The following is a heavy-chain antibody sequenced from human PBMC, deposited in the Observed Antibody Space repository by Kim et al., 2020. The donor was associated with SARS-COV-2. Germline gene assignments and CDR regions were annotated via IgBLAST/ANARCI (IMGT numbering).Heavy chain of an antibody. V-gene: IGHV4-39*01. Sequence: SETLSLTCTVSGGSISSSSYYWGWIRQPPGKGLEWIGSIYYSGSTYYNPSLKSRVTISVDTSKNQFSLKLSSVTAANTAVYYCARYRRSYYDYWGQGTLVTVSS. J-gene: IGHJ4*02. CDR1: GGSISSSSYY. D-gene: IGHD3-10*01. CDR2: IYYSGST. CDR3: ARYRRSYYDY.